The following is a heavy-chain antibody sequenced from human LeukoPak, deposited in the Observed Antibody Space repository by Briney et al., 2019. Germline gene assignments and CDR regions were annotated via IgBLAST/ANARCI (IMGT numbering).Heavy chain of an antibody. D-gene: IGHD2-15*01. Sequence: GGSLRLSCAASGFTFSSYAMSWVRQAPGKGLEWVSSISHTGGSPYYADSVKGRFTVSRDNSKNTLYLQMNSLTVEDTAIYYCAKNADRGAYCRGGSCYPYYYYYMDVWGTGTTVTISS. CDR1: GFTFSSYA. V-gene: IGHV3-23*01. J-gene: IGHJ6*03. CDR3: AKNADRGAYCRGGSCYPYYYYYMDV. CDR2: ISHTGGSP.